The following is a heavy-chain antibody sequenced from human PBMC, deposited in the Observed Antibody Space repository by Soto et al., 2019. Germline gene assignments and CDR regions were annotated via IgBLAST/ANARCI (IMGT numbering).Heavy chain of an antibody. V-gene: IGHV4-39*01. Sequence: SETLSLTCTVSGGSISSSSYYWGWIRQPPGKGLEWIGSIYYSGSTYYNPSLKSRVTISVDTSKNQFSLKLSSVTAADTAVYYCARTGGGYESDYFDYWGQGTLVTVPS. J-gene: IGHJ4*02. D-gene: IGHD5-12*01. CDR2: IYYSGST. CDR1: GGSISSSSYY. CDR3: ARTGGGYESDYFDY.